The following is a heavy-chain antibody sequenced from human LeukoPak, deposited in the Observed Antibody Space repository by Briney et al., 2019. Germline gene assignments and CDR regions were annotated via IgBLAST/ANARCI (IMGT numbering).Heavy chain of an antibody. CDR1: GSTFNDYY. D-gene: IGHD6-13*01. J-gene: IGHJ3*02. CDR2: ISSSGTTK. Sequence: GGSLRLSCAASGSTFNDYYMSWIRQAPGKRLEWVSCISSSGTTKYCADSVKGRFTISRDNAKKSMYLQMNSLRAEDTAVYYCARVRSRNWYDAFDIWGQGTMVTVSS. CDR3: ARVRSRNWYDAFDI. V-gene: IGHV3-11*04.